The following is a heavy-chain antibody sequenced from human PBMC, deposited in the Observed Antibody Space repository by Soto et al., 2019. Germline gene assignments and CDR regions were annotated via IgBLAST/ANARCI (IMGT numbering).Heavy chain of an antibody. J-gene: IGHJ6*02. CDR1: GGTFSSYA. CDR3: ARERVSNYGSGRDYYYGMDV. D-gene: IGHD3-10*01. V-gene: IGHV1-69*01. CDR2: IIPIFGTA. Sequence: QVQLVQSGAEVKKPGSSVKVSCKASGGTFSSYAISWVRQAPGQGLEWMGGIIPIFGTANYAQKFQGRVTITADESTSTAYMERSSLRSEDTAVYYCARERVSNYGSGRDYYYGMDVWGQGTTVTVSS.